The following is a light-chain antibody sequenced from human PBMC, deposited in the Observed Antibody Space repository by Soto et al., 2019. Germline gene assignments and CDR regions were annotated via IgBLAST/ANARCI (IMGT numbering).Light chain of an antibody. J-gene: IGLJ1*01. CDR1: NSDVGGYNY. CDR2: EVF. Sequence: QSVLTQPASVSGAPVQSITIPCTGTNSDVGGYNYVSWYQHHPRKAPKRMIHEVFNRPSGVSSRFSGSKSGSTASLTISGLQAEDEADYYCSSYTTTNTLYVFGTGTKLTVL. CDR3: SSYTTTNTLYV. V-gene: IGLV2-14*01.